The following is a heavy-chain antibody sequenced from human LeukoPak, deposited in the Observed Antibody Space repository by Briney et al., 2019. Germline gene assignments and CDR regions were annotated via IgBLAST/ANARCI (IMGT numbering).Heavy chain of an antibody. CDR3: ARDVHYGSGSYYPN. Sequence: SETLSLTCAVSGGSINNYYWSWIRQPPGKGLEWIAFIYYTGSTNYNPSLKSRVTISVDTSKNQFSLKLSSVTAADTAVYYCARDVHYGSGSYYPNWGQGTLVTVSS. J-gene: IGHJ4*02. D-gene: IGHD3-10*01. CDR2: IYYTGST. V-gene: IGHV4-59*01. CDR1: GGSINNYY.